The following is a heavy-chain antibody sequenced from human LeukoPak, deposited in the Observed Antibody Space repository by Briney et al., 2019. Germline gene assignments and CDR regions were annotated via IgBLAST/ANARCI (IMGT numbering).Heavy chain of an antibody. Sequence: GGSLRLSCAASGFTFSDYYMSWIRQAPGKGLEWVSYISSSGSAKYYADSVKGRFTISRDNAKNSLYLQMNSLRAEDTAVYYCARDQVAYASWFDPWGQGTLVTVSS. CDR3: ARDQVAYASWFDP. D-gene: IGHD2-8*02. CDR1: GFTFSDYY. CDR2: ISSSGSAK. J-gene: IGHJ5*02. V-gene: IGHV3-11*04.